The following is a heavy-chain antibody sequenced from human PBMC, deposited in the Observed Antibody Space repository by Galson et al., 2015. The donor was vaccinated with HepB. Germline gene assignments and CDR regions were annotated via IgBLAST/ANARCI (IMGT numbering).Heavy chain of an antibody. Sequence: SLRLSCAASGFTFSNHAMSWVRQAPGKGLEWVSGTSGNGDATYYADSVKGRLTISRDNSKNTLYLQMNSLRAEDTAVYYCAKDPYSNYFNWFDPWGQGTLVTVSS. CDR3: AKDPYSNYFNWFDP. D-gene: IGHD4-11*01. V-gene: IGHV3-23*01. CDR1: GFTFSNHA. CDR2: TSGNGDAT. J-gene: IGHJ5*02.